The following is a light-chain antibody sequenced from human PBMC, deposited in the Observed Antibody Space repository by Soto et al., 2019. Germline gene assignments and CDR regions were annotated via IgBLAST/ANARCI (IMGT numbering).Light chain of an antibody. V-gene: IGLV1-44*01. J-gene: IGLJ1*01. CDR1: RSNIGSNT. Sequence: QSVLTQPPSASGTPGQRVTISCSGSRSNIGSNTVNWYQQLPGSAPKLVIYEVSNRPSGTSDRFSGSKSGHTASLTISGLQTEDEAVYYCGSYTSSSNYVFGTGTKVTVL. CDR2: EVS. CDR3: GSYTSSSNYV.